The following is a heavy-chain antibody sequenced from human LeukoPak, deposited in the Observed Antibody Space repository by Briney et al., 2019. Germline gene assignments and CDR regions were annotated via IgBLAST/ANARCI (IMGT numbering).Heavy chain of an antibody. CDR3: YSGIFDYYDSSGYYLVDY. V-gene: IGHV4-39*07. CDR1: GGSISSGSYY. CDR2: INHSGST. D-gene: IGHD3-22*01. J-gene: IGHJ4*02. Sequence: PSQTLSLTCTVSGGSISSGSYYWSWIRQPPGKGLEWIGEINHSGSTNYNPSLKSRVTISVDTSKNQFSLKLSSVTAADTAVYYCYSGIFDYYDSSGYYLVDYWGQGTLVTVSS.